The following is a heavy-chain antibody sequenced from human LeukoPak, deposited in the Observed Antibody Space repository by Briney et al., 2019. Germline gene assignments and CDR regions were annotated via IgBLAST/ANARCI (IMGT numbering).Heavy chain of an antibody. J-gene: IGHJ4*02. CDR3: AREGGPYRPLDY. CDR1: GGSITNTNY. V-gene: IGHV4-4*02. Sequence: SETLSLTCGVSGGSITNTNYWTWVRPPPGEGLEGIGEVNLQGSTNYNPSLMGRFAISVDTSENHISLQLTSVTAADTAVYYCAREGGPYRPLDYSGQGTLVTVSS. CDR2: VNLQGST.